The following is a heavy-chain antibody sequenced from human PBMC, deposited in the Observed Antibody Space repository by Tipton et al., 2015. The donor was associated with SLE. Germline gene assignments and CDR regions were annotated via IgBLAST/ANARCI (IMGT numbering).Heavy chain of an antibody. Sequence: LRLSCTVSGGSISSSSYYWGWICQPPGKGLEWIGSIYYSGSTYYNPSLKSRVTISVDTSKNQFSLKLSSVTAADTAAYYCAGITMVQGVTPWGQGTLVTVSS. CDR3: AGITMVQGVTP. V-gene: IGHV4-39*07. J-gene: IGHJ5*02. CDR2: IYYSGST. D-gene: IGHD3-10*01. CDR1: GGSISSSSYY.